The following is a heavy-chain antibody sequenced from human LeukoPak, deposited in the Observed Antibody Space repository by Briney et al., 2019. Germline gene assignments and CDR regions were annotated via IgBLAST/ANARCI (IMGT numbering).Heavy chain of an antibody. Sequence: PGGSLRLSCAASGFTFSSFGMSWVRQAPGKGLEWVSAVSSSGGHTFYADSVKGRFTISRDNSKSTLYLQMNSLRAEDTAAYYCAQRDPSYHFDYWDRGTLVTVSS. CDR3: AQRDPSYHFDY. V-gene: IGHV3-23*01. D-gene: IGHD2-21*02. J-gene: IGHJ4*01. CDR2: VSSSGGHT. CDR1: GFTFSSFG.